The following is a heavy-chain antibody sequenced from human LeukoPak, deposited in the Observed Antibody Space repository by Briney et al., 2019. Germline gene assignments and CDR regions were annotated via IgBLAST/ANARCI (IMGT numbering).Heavy chain of an antibody. J-gene: IGHJ4*02. V-gene: IGHV3-30-3*01. CDR1: GFTFSSYA. Sequence: GGSLRLSCAAAGFTFSSYAMRWVRQAPGKGLEWVAGISYDGSNKYYADSVKGRFTISRDSSKNTLYLQMNSPRAEDTAVYYCARDSPPSNYDYWGQGTLVTVSS. CDR3: ARDSPPSNYDY. D-gene: IGHD5-24*01. CDR2: ISYDGSNK.